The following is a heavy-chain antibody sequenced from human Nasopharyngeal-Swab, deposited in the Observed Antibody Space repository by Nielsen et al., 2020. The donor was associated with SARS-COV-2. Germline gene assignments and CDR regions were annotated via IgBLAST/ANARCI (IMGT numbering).Heavy chain of an antibody. Sequence: GESLKISCAASGFTFSSYSVNWVRQAPGKGLEWVSSISRSSRFIYYADSVKGRFTISRDNSKNTLYLQMNSLRAEDTAVYYCAREVSTGWYRGAAFDIWGQGTMVTVSS. D-gene: IGHD6-19*01. V-gene: IGHV3-21*04. CDR2: ISRSSRFI. CDR1: GFTFSSYS. J-gene: IGHJ3*02. CDR3: AREVSTGWYRGAAFDI.